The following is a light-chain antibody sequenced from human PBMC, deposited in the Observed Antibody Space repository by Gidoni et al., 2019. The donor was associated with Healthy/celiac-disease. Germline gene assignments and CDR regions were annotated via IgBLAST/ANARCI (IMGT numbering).Light chain of an antibody. Sequence: QSALTQPASVPGSPGQSITISCTGTSSDVGGYNYVSWYQQHPGKPPKLMIYDVSNRPSGVSNRFSGSKSGNTASLTISGLQAEDEADYYCSSYTSSSTLGVFGGGTKLTVL. CDR2: DVS. J-gene: IGLJ2*01. CDR1: SSDVGGYNY. CDR3: SSYTSSSTLGV. V-gene: IGLV2-14*03.